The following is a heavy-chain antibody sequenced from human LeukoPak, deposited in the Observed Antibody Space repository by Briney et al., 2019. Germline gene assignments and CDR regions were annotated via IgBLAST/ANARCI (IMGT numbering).Heavy chain of an antibody. CDR2: ISSSGSTI. CDR1: GFTFSDYY. D-gene: IGHD2-21*02. V-gene: IGHV3-11*01. CDR3: ARGVSVAVTAMNAFDI. Sequence: GGSLRLSCAASGFTFSDYYVSWIRQAPGKGLEWVSYISSSGSTIYYADSVKGRFTISRDNAKNSLYLQMNSLRAEDTAVYYCARGVSVAVTAMNAFDIWGQGTMVTVSS. J-gene: IGHJ3*02.